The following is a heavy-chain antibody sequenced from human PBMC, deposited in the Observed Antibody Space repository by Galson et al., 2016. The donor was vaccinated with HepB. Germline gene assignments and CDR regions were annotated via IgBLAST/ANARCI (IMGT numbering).Heavy chain of an antibody. CDR1: GDSVSNNRTA. CDR3: ARDQRSGWYMNHFYYGMDV. Sequence: CAISGDSVSNNRTAWNWIRQSPSRGLEWLGRTYYRSKWNTDYAVSVKSRITINPDTSRNQFSLQLISVTPEDTAVYYCARDQRSGWYMNHFYYGMDVWGQGTTVTVSS. J-gene: IGHJ6*02. D-gene: IGHD6-19*01. V-gene: IGHV6-1*01. CDR2: TYYRSKWNT.